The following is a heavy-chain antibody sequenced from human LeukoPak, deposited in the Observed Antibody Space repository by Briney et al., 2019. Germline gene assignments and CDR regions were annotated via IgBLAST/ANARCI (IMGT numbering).Heavy chain of an antibody. J-gene: IGHJ6*02. D-gene: IGHD4-17*01. CDR2: INPNTGVT. CDR1: GYTFTGYY. Sequence: ASVKVPCKASGYTFTGYYMHWVRQAPGQGLEWMGWINPNTGVTNYAQKFQGRVTLTRDTSIITAYMELTRLRSDDTAVYYCARDRTTVTTGYYGMDVWGQGTTVTVSS. CDR3: ARDRTTVTTGYYGMDV. V-gene: IGHV1-2*02.